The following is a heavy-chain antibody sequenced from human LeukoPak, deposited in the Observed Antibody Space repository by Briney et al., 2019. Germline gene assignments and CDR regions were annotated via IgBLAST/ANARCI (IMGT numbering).Heavy chain of an antibody. CDR3: ARHSTMYSTDP. D-gene: IGHD6-13*01. V-gene: IGHV4-39*01. CDR1: GGSISSSSYY. J-gene: IGHJ5*02. Sequence: PSETLSLTCTVSGGSISSSSYYWGWIRQPPGKGLEWIGSIYYSGSTCYNPSLKSRVTISVDTSKNQFSLKLSSVTAADTAVYYCARHSTMYSTDPWGQGTLVTVSS. CDR2: IYYSGST.